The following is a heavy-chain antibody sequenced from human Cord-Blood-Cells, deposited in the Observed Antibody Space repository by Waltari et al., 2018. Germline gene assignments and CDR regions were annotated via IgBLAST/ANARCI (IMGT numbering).Heavy chain of an antibody. CDR1: GYTFTGYY. D-gene: IGHD3-10*01. Sequence: QVQLVQSGAEVKKPGASVKVSCKASGYTFTGYYMHWVRQAPGQGLEWMGWINPNRGGTNYAQKLQGRVTMTRDTSISTAYMELSRLRSDDTAVYYCAREVTITMVRGVNPFDYWGQGTLVTVSS. V-gene: IGHV1-2*02. CDR2: INPNRGGT. CDR3: AREVTITMVRGVNPFDY. J-gene: IGHJ4*02.